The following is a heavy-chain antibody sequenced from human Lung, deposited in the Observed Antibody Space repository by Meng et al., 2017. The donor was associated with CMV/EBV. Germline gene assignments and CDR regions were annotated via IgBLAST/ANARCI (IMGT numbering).Heavy chain of an antibody. CDR3: ARAVNDDFWSEYYRSDRIDY. CDR2: INHSGST. D-gene: IGHD3-3*01. J-gene: IGHJ4*02. Sequence: GSLRLXCAVYGGSLSGSYWGWIRQTPEKGLEWIGEINHSGSTTYNPSLKSRVTISIDTSKNQFSLKLSSVTAADTAVYYCARAVNDDFWSEYYRSDRIDYWGQGXLVTVS. CDR1: GGSLSGSY. V-gene: IGHV4-34*01.